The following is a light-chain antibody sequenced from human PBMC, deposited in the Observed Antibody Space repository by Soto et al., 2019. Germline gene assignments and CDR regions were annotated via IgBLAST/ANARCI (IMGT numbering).Light chain of an antibody. CDR2: AAS. Sequence: DIQMTQSPSSLSASVGDRVTITCRASQSISSYLNWYQQKPGKAPNLLIYAASSLQSGVPSRFSGSRSATDFTLTISSLQPEDFATYYCQQSYSTPMYTFGQGTKLEIK. J-gene: IGKJ2*01. CDR1: QSISSY. CDR3: QQSYSTPMYT. V-gene: IGKV1-39*01.